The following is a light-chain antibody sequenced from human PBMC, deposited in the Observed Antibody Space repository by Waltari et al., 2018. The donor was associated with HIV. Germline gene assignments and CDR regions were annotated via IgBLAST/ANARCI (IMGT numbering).Light chain of an antibody. CDR1: QSVSNNF. Sequence: IVLTQSPGTLSLSPGERAALSCRASQSVSNNFLAWYQQKPGQAPTRLIYGASFRATRIPDRFSGSGSGTDFTLTISRMEPEDFAVYYCQQHGSSPRTFGQGTKVEIK. CDR2: GAS. CDR3: QQHGSSPRT. V-gene: IGKV3-20*01. J-gene: IGKJ1*01.